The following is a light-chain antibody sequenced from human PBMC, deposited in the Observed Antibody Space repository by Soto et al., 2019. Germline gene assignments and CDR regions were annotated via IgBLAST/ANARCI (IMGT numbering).Light chain of an antibody. J-gene: IGKJ1*01. CDR1: QSLNRD. Sequence: IVMPQSPATLSMSPGERATLSCRASQSLNRDLAWYQQRPGQSPRLLIFGASIRATGIPARFSGSGSGTEFTLTIGSLQSEDCALYYCQKYNNWPGTVGQGTKVDIK. V-gene: IGKV3-15*01. CDR3: QKYNNWPGT. CDR2: GAS.